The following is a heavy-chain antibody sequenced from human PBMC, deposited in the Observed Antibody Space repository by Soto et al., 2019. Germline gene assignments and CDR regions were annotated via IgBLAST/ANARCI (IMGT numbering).Heavy chain of an antibody. CDR3: AREYPDYYHSSGCFDY. CDR2: ISSSSSYI. V-gene: IGHV3-21*01. J-gene: IGHJ4*02. Sequence: PGGSLRLSCAASGFTFSSYSMNWVRQAPGKGLEWVSSISSSSSYIYYADSVKGRFTISRDNAKNSLYLQMNSLRAEDTAVYYCAREYPDYYHSSGCFDYRGQATLVTVSS. CDR1: GFTFSSYS. D-gene: IGHD3-22*01.